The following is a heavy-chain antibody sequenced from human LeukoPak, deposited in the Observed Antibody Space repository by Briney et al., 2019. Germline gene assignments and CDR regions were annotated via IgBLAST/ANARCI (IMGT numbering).Heavy chain of an antibody. CDR1: GDSIINYY. J-gene: IGHJ4*02. V-gene: IGHV4-4*07. Sequence: SETLSLTCTVSGDSIINYYWSWIRQPAGKGLEWIGRIYTSGNANYSPSLKSRVTMSLDTSKNQFSLKLSSVTAADTAFYYCARENSGTYIFDCWGQGTLVTVSS. CDR2: IYTSGNA. D-gene: IGHD1-26*01. CDR3: ARENSGTYIFDC.